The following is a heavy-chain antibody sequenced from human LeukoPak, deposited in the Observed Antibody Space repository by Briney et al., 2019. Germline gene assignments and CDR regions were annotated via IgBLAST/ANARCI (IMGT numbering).Heavy chain of an antibody. CDR2: ISYDGSNK. CDR1: GFTFSSYA. CDR3: ARDCDDYGDYPWAFDI. D-gene: IGHD4-17*01. J-gene: IGHJ3*02. Sequence: QTGGSLRLSCAASGFTFSSYAMHWVRQAPGKGLEWVAVISYDGSNKYYADSVKGRFTISRDNSKNTLYLQMNSLRAEDTAVYYCARDCDDYGDYPWAFDIWGQGTMVTVSS. V-gene: IGHV3-30-3*01.